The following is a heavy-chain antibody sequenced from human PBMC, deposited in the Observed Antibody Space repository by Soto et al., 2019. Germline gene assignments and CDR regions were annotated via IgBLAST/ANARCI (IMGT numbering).Heavy chain of an antibody. CDR1: GGTFSSYA. V-gene: IGHV1-69*06. CDR3: TRVSRGHWVDY. J-gene: IGHJ4*02. D-gene: IGHD3-10*01. CDR2: IIPIFGTA. Sequence: SVKVSCKASGGTFSSYAISWVRQAPGQGLEWMGGIIPIFGTANYAQKFQGRVTITADKSTSTAYMELSSLRAEDTAVYFCTRVSRGHWVDYWGQGALVTVSS.